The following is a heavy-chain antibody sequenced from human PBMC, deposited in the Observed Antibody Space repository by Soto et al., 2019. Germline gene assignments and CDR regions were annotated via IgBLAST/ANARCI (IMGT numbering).Heavy chain of an antibody. CDR2: ISGSGGAT. CDR3: AKGGSAALIAPSGRDNWFDP. D-gene: IGHD6-13*01. CDR1: GFTFSKYS. J-gene: IGHJ5*02. Sequence: SLRLSCAASGFTFSKYSMSWVRQAPGKGLEWVSAISGSGGATYYADSVKGRFTISRDNSKSTVYLQMNSLRAEDTAVYYCAKGGSAALIAPSGRDNWFDPWGQGTQVTVSS. V-gene: IGHV3-23*01.